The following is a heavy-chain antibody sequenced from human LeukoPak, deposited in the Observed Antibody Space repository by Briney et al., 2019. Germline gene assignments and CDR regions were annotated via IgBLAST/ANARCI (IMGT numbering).Heavy chain of an antibody. CDR2: IHNSEST. D-gene: IGHD5-18*01. CDR1: GGSISSSSYY. J-gene: IGHJ4*02. V-gene: IGHV4-39*01. Sequence: SETLSLTCTVSGGSISSSSYYWGWIRQPPGKGLEWIGNIHNSESTYYNPSLKSRVTISVDTSKNQFSLKQSSVTAADTAVYYCARQVTFGYAYAYYFDYWGQGSLVTVSS. CDR3: ARQVTFGYAYAYYFDY.